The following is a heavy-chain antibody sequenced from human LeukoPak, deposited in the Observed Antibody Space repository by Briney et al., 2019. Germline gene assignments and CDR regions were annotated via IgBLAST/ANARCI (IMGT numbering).Heavy chain of an antibody. J-gene: IGHJ5*02. Sequence: SETLSLTCAVYGGSLSDYYWGWIRQPPGKGLEWIGSIYDSGSTYYNPSLKSRVTISVDTSKNQFSLKLNSVTAADTAVYYCARHYGPWGQGTLVTVSS. V-gene: IGHV4-39*01. CDR1: GGSLSDYY. D-gene: IGHD3-10*01. CDR2: IYDSGST. CDR3: ARHYGP.